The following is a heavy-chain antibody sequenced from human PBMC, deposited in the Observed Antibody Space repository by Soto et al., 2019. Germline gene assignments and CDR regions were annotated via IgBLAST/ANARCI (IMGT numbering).Heavy chain of an antibody. CDR2: IYYSGST. D-gene: IGHD3-10*01. CDR1: GHSLSSGGYY. CDR3: ARAVWFGELFYFFDY. V-gene: IGHV4-31*03. J-gene: IGHJ4*02. Sequence: KPSETLSLTCTVSGHSLSSGGYYWSWIRQHPGKGLEWVGYIYYSGSTYYNPSLKSRVTISVDTSKNQFSLKLSSVTAADTAVYYCARAVWFGELFYFFDYWGQGTLVTVSS.